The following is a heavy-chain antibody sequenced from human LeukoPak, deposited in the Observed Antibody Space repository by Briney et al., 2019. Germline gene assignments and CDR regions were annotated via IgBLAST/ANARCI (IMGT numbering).Heavy chain of an antibody. Sequence: ASVKVSCKASGYTFTSYDINWVRQATGQGLEWMGWMNPNSGNTGYAQKFQGRVTMTRNTSISTAYMELSSLRSEDTAVYYCARTKGNDFWSGYYSHTLETFDYWGQGTLVTVSS. CDR2: MNPNSGNT. J-gene: IGHJ4*02. CDR1: GYTFTSYD. D-gene: IGHD3-3*01. CDR3: ARTKGNDFWSGYYSHTLETFDY. V-gene: IGHV1-8*01.